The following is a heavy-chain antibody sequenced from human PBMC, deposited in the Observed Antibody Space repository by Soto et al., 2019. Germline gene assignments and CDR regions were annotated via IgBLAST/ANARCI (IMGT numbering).Heavy chain of an antibody. J-gene: IGHJ4*02. Sequence: PSQTLSLTCTVSGGSINNYYWSWIRQPPGKGLEWIGYIHYSGSTNYNPSLESRATISVDTSKNQFSLTLNSVTAADTAVYYCARSHLIRSPSRLSSYFDYWGQGTLVTVSS. CDR1: GGSINNYY. D-gene: IGHD3-3*02. CDR3: ARSHLIRSPSRLSSYFDY. CDR2: IHYSGST. V-gene: IGHV4-59*08.